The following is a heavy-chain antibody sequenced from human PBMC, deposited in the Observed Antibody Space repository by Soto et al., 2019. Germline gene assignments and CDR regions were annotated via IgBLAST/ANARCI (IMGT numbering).Heavy chain of an antibody. D-gene: IGHD2-2*01. CDR3: ARNPNGIVVVPAAMGVYFDY. CDR2: INHSGST. Sequence: SETLSLTCAVYGGSFSGYYWSWIRQPPGKGLEWIGEINHSGSTNYNPSLKSRVTISVDTSKNQFSLKLSSVTAADTAVYYCARNPNGIVVVPAAMGVYFDYWGQGTLVTVSS. J-gene: IGHJ4*02. CDR1: GGSFSGYY. V-gene: IGHV4-34*01.